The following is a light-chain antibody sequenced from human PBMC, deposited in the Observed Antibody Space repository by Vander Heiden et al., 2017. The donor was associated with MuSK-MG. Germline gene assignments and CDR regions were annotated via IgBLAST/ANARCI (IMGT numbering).Light chain of an antibody. CDR1: QGISSY. J-gene: IGKJ3*01. Sequence: AIRMTQSPSSFSASTGDRVTITCRASQGISSYLAWYQQKPGKAPKLLIYAASTLQSGVPSRFSRTGSRTDFTLTISCLQSEDFPTSSCLQYESYPLTFGPGTKVDIK. V-gene: IGKV1-8*01. CDR3: LQYESYPLT. CDR2: AAS.